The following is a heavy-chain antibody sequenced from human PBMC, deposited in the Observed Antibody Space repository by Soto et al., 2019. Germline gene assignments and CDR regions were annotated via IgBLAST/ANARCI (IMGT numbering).Heavy chain of an antibody. CDR2: IIPIFGTA. D-gene: IGHD3-22*01. CDR1: GGTFSSYA. V-gene: IGHV1-69*13. J-gene: IGHJ4*02. CDR3: ARFYKGYYDSSGYLDY. Sequence: SVKVSCKASGGTFSSYAISWVRQAPGQGLEWMGGIIPIFGTANYAQKFQGRVTITADESTSTAYMELSSLRSEDTAVYYCARFYKGYYDSSGYLDYWGQGTLVTVSS.